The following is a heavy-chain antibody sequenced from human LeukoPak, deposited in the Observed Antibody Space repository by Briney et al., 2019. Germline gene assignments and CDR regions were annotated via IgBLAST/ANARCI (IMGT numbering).Heavy chain of an antibody. CDR1: GYSLTELS. D-gene: IGHD3-9*01. V-gene: IGHV1-24*01. J-gene: IGHJ5*02. CDR2: FDPEVGET. Sequence: ASVKVSCKVSGYSLTELSMHWVRQAPGKGLEWMGGFDPEVGETIYAQKFQGRVTMTEDTSTVTAYMELSSQRSEYTAVNYCATVSLRYFGVSGGFDPWGQGTLVTVSS. CDR3: ATVSLRYFGVSGGFDP.